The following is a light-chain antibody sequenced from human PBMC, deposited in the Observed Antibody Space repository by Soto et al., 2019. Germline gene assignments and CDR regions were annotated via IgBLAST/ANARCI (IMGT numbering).Light chain of an antibody. J-gene: IGKJ1*01. Sequence: EIVLTQSPGTLSLSPGERATLSCRASQSVSSDYLAWYQQKPGQAPRLLIYGASSRATDIPDRFSGRGSGTDFTLTVSSLEPEDFAVYYCQQYGSSPQTCGQGTTVEIK. CDR2: GAS. V-gene: IGKV3-20*01. CDR3: QQYGSSPQT. CDR1: QSVSSDY.